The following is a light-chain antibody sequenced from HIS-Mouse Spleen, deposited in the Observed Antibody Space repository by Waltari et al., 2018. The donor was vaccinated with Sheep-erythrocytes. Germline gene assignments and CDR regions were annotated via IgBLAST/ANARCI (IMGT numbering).Light chain of an antibody. CDR2: EGS. CDR1: SSAGGSYTL. J-gene: IGLJ2*01. Sequence: QSALPQPASVSGSPGQSIPISCTGPSSAGGSYTLVSWYQQHPGKAPKLMIYEGSKRPSGVSNRFSGSKSGNTASLTISGLQAEDEADYYCCSYAGSSTFHVVFGGGTKLTVL. V-gene: IGLV2-23*03. CDR3: CSYAGSSTFHVV.